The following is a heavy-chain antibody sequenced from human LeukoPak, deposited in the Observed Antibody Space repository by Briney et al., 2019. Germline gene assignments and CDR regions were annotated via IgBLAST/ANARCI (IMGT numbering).Heavy chain of an antibody. CDR2: INPNSGGT. D-gene: IGHD2-15*01. CDR3: ARSTAVVVTASTHFDY. CDR1: GYAFTYYY. J-gene: IGHJ4*02. Sequence: ASVKVSCKAPGYAFTYYYIHWVRQAPGQGLEWMGWINPNSGGTKYAQNFQGRVIMTRDTSISTAYMEVSRLTSDDTAVYYCARSTAVVVTASTHFDYWGQGTLVTVSS. V-gene: IGHV1-2*02.